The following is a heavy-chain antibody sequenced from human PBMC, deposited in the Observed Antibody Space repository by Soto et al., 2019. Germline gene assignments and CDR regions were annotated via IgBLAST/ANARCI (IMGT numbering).Heavy chain of an antibody. D-gene: IGHD1-26*01. Sequence: SETLSLTCTVSGGSIRSYYWSWIRQPPGKGLEWIGYIYYSGSTNYNPSLKSRVTISVDTSKNQFSLKLSSVTAADTAVYYCAREGGVGATYFDYWGQGTLVTVSS. V-gene: IGHV4-59*01. CDR1: GGSIRSYY. CDR2: IYYSGST. J-gene: IGHJ4*02. CDR3: AREGGVGATYFDY.